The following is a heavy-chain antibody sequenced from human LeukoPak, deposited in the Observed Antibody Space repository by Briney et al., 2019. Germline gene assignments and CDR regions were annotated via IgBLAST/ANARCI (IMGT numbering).Heavy chain of an antibody. CDR3: ARVRREMKRSLGRTTEYSYYYYMDV. CDR1: GFTFDDYA. J-gene: IGHJ6*03. V-gene: IGHV3-7*01. D-gene: IGHD1/OR15-1a*01. Sequence: GGSLRLSCAASGFTFDDYAMHWVRQAPGKGLEWVANIKHDGSEKYYIDSVKGRFTISRDNAKNSVYLQMNRLRAEDTAVYYCARVRREMKRSLGRTTEYSYYYYMDVWGKGTTVTVSS. CDR2: IKHDGSEK.